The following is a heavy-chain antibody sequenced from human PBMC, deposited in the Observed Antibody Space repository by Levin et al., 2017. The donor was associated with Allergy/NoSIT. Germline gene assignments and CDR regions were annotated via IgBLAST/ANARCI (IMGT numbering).Heavy chain of an antibody. CDR1: GFTFSSYA. J-gene: IGHJ6*02. V-gene: IGHV3-30*04. CDR3: ARDKVQLVRFYYYGMDV. Sequence: GGSLRLSCAASGFTFSSYAMHWVRQAPGKGLEWVAVISYDGSNKYYADSVKGRFTISRDNSKNTLYLQMNSLRAEDTAVYYCARDKVQLVRFYYYGMDVWGQGTTVTVSS. D-gene: IGHD6-6*01. CDR2: ISYDGSNK.